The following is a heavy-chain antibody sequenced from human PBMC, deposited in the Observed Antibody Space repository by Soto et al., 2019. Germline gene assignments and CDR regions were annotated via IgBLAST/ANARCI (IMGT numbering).Heavy chain of an antibody. Sequence: SETLSLTCAVYGGSFSGYYWSWIRQPPGKGLEWIGEINHSGSTNYNPSLKSRVTISVDTSKNQFSLKLSSVTAADTAVYYCARGRRLSIFGVVIMGNWFDPWGQGTLVTVSS. D-gene: IGHD3-3*01. CDR1: GGSFSGYY. J-gene: IGHJ5*02. CDR2: INHSGST. CDR3: ARGRRLSIFGVVIMGNWFDP. V-gene: IGHV4-34*01.